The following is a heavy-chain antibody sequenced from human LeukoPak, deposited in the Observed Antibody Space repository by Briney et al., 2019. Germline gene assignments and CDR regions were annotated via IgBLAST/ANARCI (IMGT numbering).Heavy chain of an antibody. CDR1: GGSFSGYY. CDR3: TRRRNYLSHFDY. Sequence: PSETLSLTCTVYGGSFSGYYWSWLRQPPGKGLEWIGEINHSGSTNYNPSLKSRVTTSVDTSKNQFSLKLSSVTAADTAVYYCTRRRNYLSHFDYWGQGTLVTVSS. D-gene: IGHD1-7*01. CDR2: INHSGST. V-gene: IGHV4-34*01. J-gene: IGHJ4*02.